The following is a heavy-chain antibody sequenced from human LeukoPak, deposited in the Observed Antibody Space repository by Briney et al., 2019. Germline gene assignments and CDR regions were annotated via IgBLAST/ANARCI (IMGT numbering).Heavy chain of an antibody. CDR3: ARTHFDSLGWFDP. CDR2: IYYSGTT. CDR1: GGSISSYY. Sequence: SETLSLTCTVSGGSISSYYWSWIRQPAGKGLEWIGRIYYSGTTNYNPSLKSRVSMSVDTSKNQLSLKLSSVTAADTALYFCARTHFDSLGWFDPWGQGIQVIVSS. D-gene: IGHD3-9*01. V-gene: IGHV4-4*07. J-gene: IGHJ5*02.